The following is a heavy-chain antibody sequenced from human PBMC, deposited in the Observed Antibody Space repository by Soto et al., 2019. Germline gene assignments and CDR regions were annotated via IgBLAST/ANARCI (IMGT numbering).Heavy chain of an antibody. CDR1: GYTFTSYA. CDR2: ISADNGNT. Sequence: ASVKVSCKASGYTFTSYAMHWVRQAPGQRLEWMGWISADNGNTNYAQKFQGRVTITADESTSTAYMELSSLRSEDTAVYYCAREGLVLVPTTVNSDYYYYAMDVWGQGATVTVSS. CDR3: AREGLVLVPTTVNSDYYYYAMDV. D-gene: IGHD2-2*01. V-gene: IGHV1-3*01. J-gene: IGHJ6*02.